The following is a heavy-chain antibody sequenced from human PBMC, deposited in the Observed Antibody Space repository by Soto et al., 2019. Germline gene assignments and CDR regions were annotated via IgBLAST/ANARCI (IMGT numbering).Heavy chain of an antibody. CDR2: ISDSGDRT. Sequence: EVQLMESGGGLVQPGGSLRLSCASSGFTLSMSAVNWVRQAPGKGLEWVSYISDSGDRTYYADSVKGRFTISRDSSKNTVSLQMYILRAEDTAVYYCAKDRGIIVKAGDAFDVWGQGTKVTVSS. D-gene: IGHD3-16*02. CDR1: GFTLSMSA. CDR3: AKDRGIIVKAGDAFDV. J-gene: IGHJ3*01. V-gene: IGHV3-23*01.